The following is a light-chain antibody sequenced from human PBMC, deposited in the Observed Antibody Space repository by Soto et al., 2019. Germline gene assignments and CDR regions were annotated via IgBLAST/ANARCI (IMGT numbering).Light chain of an antibody. CDR1: RSDVGFYNS. CDR2: DVF. V-gene: IGLV2-14*03. J-gene: IGLJ1*01. CDR3: KSYTTRFTYV. Sequence: QSVLPQPAYEYASPGQSITIYCTGTRSDVGFYNSVSWYQHHPGKAPKLIIYDVFNRSSGVSSRFSGSKSDNTASLTISGLQAEDEAAYYCKSYTTRFTYVFGSGTKVTVL.